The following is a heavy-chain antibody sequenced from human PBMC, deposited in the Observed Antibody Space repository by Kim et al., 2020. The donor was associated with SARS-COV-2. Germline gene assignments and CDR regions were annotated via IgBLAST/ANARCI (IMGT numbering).Heavy chain of an antibody. J-gene: IGHJ4*02. CDR3: TTLFSGSYYRDY. Sequence: DYAAPVKDRFTISRDDSKTTLYLQMNSLKTEDTAVYYCTTLFSGSYYRDYWGQGTLVTVSS. V-gene: IGHV3-15*01. D-gene: IGHD1-26*01.